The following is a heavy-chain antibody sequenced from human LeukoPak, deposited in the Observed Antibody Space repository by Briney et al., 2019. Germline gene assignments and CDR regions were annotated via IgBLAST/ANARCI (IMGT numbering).Heavy chain of an antibody. J-gene: IGHJ6*02. Sequence: ASVKVSCKVSGYTLTELSMHWVRQAPGKGLEWMGGFHPEDGETIYAQKFQGRVTMTEDTSTDTAYMELSSLRSEDTAVYYCATPPHYYYYYGMDVWGQGTTVTVSS. V-gene: IGHV1-24*01. CDR3: ATPPHYYYYYGMDV. CDR1: GYTLTELS. CDR2: FHPEDGET.